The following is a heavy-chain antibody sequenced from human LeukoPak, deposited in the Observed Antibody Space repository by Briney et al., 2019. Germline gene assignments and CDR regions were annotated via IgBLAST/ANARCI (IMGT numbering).Heavy chain of an antibody. Sequence: PGGSLRLSCAASGFAFSSYVMSWVRQAPGKGLEWVAAVSGSGDSTYYADSVEGRFTISRDNSKNTLYLQMNSLRAEDTAVYYCAKTVQEWLRYHNPQYYYYGMDVWGQGTTVTVSS. CDR2: VSGSGDST. V-gene: IGHV3-23*01. D-gene: IGHD5-12*01. CDR3: AKTVQEWLRYHNPQYYYYGMDV. CDR1: GFAFSSYV. J-gene: IGHJ6*02.